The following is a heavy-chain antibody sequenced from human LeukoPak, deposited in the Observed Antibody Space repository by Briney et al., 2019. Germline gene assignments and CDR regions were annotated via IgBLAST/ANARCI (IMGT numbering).Heavy chain of an antibody. D-gene: IGHD5-12*01. CDR2: VSHDGINQ. J-gene: IGHJ4*02. Sequence: GGSLRLSCAASGFTFSTYGMHWVRQAPGKGLEWVAAVSHDGINQFYGQSVKGRFTISRDNSKNTMTLQMNSLRPEDTAMYHCARGNSDYDHDYWGQGTLVTVSS. CDR3: ARGNSDYDHDY. CDR1: GFTFSTYG. V-gene: IGHV3-30*03.